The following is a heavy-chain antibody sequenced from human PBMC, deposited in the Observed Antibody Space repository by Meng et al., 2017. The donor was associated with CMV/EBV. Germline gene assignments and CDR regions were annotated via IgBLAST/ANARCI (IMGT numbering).Heavy chain of an antibody. Sequence: GGSLRLSCAASGFTFSSYEMNWVRQAPGKGLEWVSYISRSGSTIYYADSVKGRFTISRDNAKNSLYLQMNSLRAEDTAVYYCARSSSWYFQTDYYYYGMDVWGQGTTVTVSS. CDR1: GFTFSSYE. J-gene: IGHJ6*02. V-gene: IGHV3-48*03. D-gene: IGHD6-13*01. CDR2: ISRSGSTI. CDR3: ARSSSWYFQTDYYYYGMDV.